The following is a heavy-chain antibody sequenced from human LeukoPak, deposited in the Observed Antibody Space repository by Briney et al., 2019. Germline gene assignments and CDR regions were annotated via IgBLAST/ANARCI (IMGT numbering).Heavy chain of an antibody. Sequence: XKAXXGTXXXYAISWVRQAPGQGLEWMGGIIPIFGTANYAQKLKGRVTITTDESKSTAYMELSSLRSEDTAVYSCALVINAFDIWGQGTLVTVSS. CDR2: IIPIFGTA. J-gene: IGHJ3*02. CDR1: XGTXXXYA. V-gene: IGHV1-69*05. CDR3: ALVINAFDI. D-gene: IGHD2-8*02.